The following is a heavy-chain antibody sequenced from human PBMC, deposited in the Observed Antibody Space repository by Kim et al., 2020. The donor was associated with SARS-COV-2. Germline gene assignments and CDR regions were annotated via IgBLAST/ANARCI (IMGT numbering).Heavy chain of an antibody. J-gene: IGHJ4*02. CDR1: GASISSSTHY. Sequence: SETLSLTCSVSGASISSSTHYWGWIRQPPGKGLEWIGSVYYSGVTDYSPSLRSRLTMSVDTSKNRFSLRLSSVTGADTAMYYCVRYRYGSMADDWGKGTLVTVSS. CDR3: VRYRYGSMADD. CDR2: VYYSGVT. D-gene: IGHD5-18*01. V-gene: IGHV4-39*01.